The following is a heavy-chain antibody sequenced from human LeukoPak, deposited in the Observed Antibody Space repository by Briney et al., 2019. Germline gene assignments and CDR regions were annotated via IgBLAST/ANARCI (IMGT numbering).Heavy chain of an antibody. CDR2: ISSSSSYI. J-gene: IGHJ4*02. CDR3: ARDDGNTAMDVHFDY. CDR1: GFTFSSYR. Sequence: GGSMRLSCAASGFTFSSYRMNWVRQSPGKGLEWVSSISSSSSYIYYADSVKGRFTISRDNAKNSLYLQMNGLRAEDTAVYYCARDDGNTAMDVHFDYWGQGTLVTVSS. V-gene: IGHV3-21*01. D-gene: IGHD5-18*01.